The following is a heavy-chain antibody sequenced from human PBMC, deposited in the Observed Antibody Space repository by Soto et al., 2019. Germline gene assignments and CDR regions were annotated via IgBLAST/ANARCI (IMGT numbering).Heavy chain of an antibody. CDR1: GGSISSSSYY. Sequence: PSETLSLTCTVSGGSISSSSYYWGWIRQPPGKGLEWIGSIYYSGSTYYTPSLKSRVTISVDTSKNQFSLKLSSVTAADTAVYYCVRRYRYGGKIDYWGHGTLVTVSS. CDR3: VRRYRYGGKIDY. V-gene: IGHV4-39*01. D-gene: IGHD5-18*01. CDR2: IYYSGST. J-gene: IGHJ4*01.